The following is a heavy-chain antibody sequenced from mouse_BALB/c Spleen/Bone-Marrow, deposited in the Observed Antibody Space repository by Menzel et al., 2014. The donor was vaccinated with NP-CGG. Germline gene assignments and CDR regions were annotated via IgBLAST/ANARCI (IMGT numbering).Heavy chain of an antibody. V-gene: IGHV5-9-2*01. D-gene: IGHD2-4*01. CDR2: ISGGGSYT. CDR1: GFTFSNYG. J-gene: IGHJ3*01. CDR3: ASHAYYDQTEVSFVY. Sequence: EVQRVESGGGLVKSGGSLKLSCAASGFTFSNYGMSWVRQTPEKRLEWVATISGGGSYTFYSDSVKGRFTISRDNAKNNLYLQLSSLRSEDTALYYCASHAYYDQTEVSFVYWGQGTLVTVSA.